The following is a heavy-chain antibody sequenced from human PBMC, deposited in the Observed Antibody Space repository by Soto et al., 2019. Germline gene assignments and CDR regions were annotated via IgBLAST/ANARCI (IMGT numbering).Heavy chain of an antibody. CDR1: GDSVSSPYY. CDR2: VFHTGTT. V-gene: IGHV4-4*02. J-gene: IGHJ4*02. Sequence: QVQLQESGPGLVKPSGTLSLTCAVSGDSVSSPYYWCWVRQPPGKGLEWIGEVFHTGTTSYNPSLMSLVTISMDKSINQFSLDLSSVTAADTAVYYCARSAGWYAVHSWGPGTLVIVSS. CDR3: ARSAGWYAVHS. D-gene: IGHD6-19*01.